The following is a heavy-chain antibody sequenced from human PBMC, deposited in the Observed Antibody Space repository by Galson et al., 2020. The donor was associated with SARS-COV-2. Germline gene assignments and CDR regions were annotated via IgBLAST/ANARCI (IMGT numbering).Heavy chain of an antibody. CDR1: DGSISSGGYY. Sequence: ETSETLSLTCTVSDGSISSGGYYWSWIRQHPGKGLEWIGYIYYSGSTYYNPSLKSRVTISVDTSKNQFSLKLSSVTAADTAVYYCARASRTIFGVVKHFDYWGQGTLVTVSS. D-gene: IGHD3-3*01. CDR2: IYYSGST. CDR3: ARASRTIFGVVKHFDY. V-gene: IGHV4-31*03. J-gene: IGHJ4*02.